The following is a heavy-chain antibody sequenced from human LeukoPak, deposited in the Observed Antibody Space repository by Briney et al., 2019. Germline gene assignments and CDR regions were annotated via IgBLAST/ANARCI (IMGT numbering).Heavy chain of an antibody. CDR3: ARVLIAAHTGGFDY. Sequence: SETLSLTCTVSGGSISSSSYYWGWIRQPPGKGLEWIGSIYYSGSTYYNPSLKSRVTISVDTSKNQFSLKLSSVTAADTAVYYCARVLIAAHTGGFDYWGQGTLVTVSS. J-gene: IGHJ4*02. CDR2: IYYSGST. CDR1: GGSISSSSYY. D-gene: IGHD6-13*01. V-gene: IGHV4-39*07.